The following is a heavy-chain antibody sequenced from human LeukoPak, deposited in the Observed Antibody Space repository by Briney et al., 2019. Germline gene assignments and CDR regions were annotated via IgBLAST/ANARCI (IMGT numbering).Heavy chain of an antibody. Sequence: GRSLRLSCAASGFTFSSYAMSWVRQAPGKGLEWVSAISGSGGSTYYADSVKGRFTISRDNSKNTLYLQMNSLRAEDTAVYYCAKDRYGDYGLCDYWGQGTLVTVSS. CDR2: ISGSGGST. V-gene: IGHV3-23*01. J-gene: IGHJ4*02. D-gene: IGHD4-17*01. CDR3: AKDRYGDYGLCDY. CDR1: GFTFSSYA.